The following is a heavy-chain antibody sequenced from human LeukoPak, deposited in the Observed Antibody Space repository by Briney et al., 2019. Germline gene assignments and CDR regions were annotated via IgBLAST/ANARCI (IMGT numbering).Heavy chain of an antibody. J-gene: IGHJ6*03. CDR3: ARVRELPSTDYYYYYMDV. V-gene: IGHV3-48*03. CDR1: GFTFSSYE. D-gene: IGHD1-26*01. Sequence: PGGSLRLSCAASGFTFSSYEMNWVRQAPGKGLEWVSYISSSGSTIYYADSVKGRFTISRDNSKNTLYLQMNSLRAEDTAVYYCARVRELPSTDYYYYYMDVWGKGTTVTISS. CDR2: ISSSGSTI.